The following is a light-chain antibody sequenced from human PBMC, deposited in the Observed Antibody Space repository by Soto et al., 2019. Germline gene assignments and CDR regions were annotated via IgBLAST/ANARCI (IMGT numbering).Light chain of an antibody. CDR1: QSVNSN. CDR3: QQYYNWPGT. Sequence: EIVMTQSPATLSVSPGARATLSCRASQSVNSNLAWYQQKPGQAPRLLIYGASTRATGFPARFSGSGSGTEFTLTISSLQSEDFAVYYCQQYYNWPGTFGQGTKVEIK. J-gene: IGKJ1*01. V-gene: IGKV3-15*01. CDR2: GAS.